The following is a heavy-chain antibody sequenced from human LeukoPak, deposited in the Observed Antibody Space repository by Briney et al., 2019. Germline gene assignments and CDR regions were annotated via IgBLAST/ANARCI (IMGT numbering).Heavy chain of an antibody. CDR1: GFTFSSYA. CDR3: ARHKSGNWDFDY. V-gene: IGHV3-23*01. J-gene: IGHJ4*02. CDR2: ISGSGGST. D-gene: IGHD1-26*01. Sequence: QPGGSLRLSCAASGFTFSSYAMSWVRQAPGKGLEWVSAISGSGGSTYYADSVKGRFTISRDNSKNTLYLQMNSLRAEDTAVYYCARHKSGNWDFDYWGQGTLVTVSS.